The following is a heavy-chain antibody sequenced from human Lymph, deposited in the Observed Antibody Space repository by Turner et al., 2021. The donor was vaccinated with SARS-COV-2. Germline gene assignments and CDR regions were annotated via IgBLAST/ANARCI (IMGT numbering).Heavy chain of an antibody. CDR2: IFYRGST. Sequence: QVQLQESGPRLVKPLETLSLTCTVSGGSMNKNYWSWIRQPPGKRLEWIGFIFYRGSTNYNPSLKSRVTISVDTSENQFSLKLTSVTAADTAIYYCARQTVNNWVDPWGQGTLVTVSS. CDR1: GGSMNKNY. D-gene: IGHD2-21*02. V-gene: IGHV4-59*01. J-gene: IGHJ5*02. CDR3: ARQTVNNWVDP.